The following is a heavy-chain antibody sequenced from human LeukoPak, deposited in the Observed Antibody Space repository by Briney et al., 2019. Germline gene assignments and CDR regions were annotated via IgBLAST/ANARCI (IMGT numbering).Heavy chain of an antibody. CDR3: AKNHHYDFWSGYGY. CDR2: ISYDGGNK. D-gene: IGHD3-3*01. Sequence: GGSLRLSCAASGFTFSSYAMHWVRQAPGKGLEWVAVISYDGGNKYYADSVKGRFTISRDNSKNTLYLQMNSLRAEDTAVYYCAKNHHYDFWSGYGYWGQGTLVTVSS. CDR1: GFTFSSYA. V-gene: IGHV3-30-3*02. J-gene: IGHJ4*02.